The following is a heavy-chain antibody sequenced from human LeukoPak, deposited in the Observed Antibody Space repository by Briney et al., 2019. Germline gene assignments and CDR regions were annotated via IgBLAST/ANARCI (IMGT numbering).Heavy chain of an antibody. CDR3: VRNKGVAVAAEYFQH. CDR2: VSSSGGST. V-gene: IGHV3-23*01. CDR1: GFTFSIYA. D-gene: IGHD6-19*01. Sequence: GGSLRLSCAASGFTFSIYAMNWVRQAPGKWLECVSGVSSSGGSTYYADSVKGRFTISRDNSKNTLYLQMNSLRAEDTAVYYCVRNKGVAVAAEYFQHWGQGTLVTVSS. J-gene: IGHJ1*01.